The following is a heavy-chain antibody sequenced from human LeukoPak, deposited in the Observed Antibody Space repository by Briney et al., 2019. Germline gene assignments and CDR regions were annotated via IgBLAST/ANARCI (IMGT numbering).Heavy chain of an antibody. D-gene: IGHD3-22*01. V-gene: IGHV3-48*04. CDR1: GFIVSSNY. Sequence: GGSLRVSCAVSGFIVSSNYMSWVRQAPGKGLEWVSYISSSSSTIYYADSVKGRFTISRDNAKNSLYLQMNSLRAEDTAVYYCARPLWGYDSSGYYDYWGQGTLVTVSS. CDR2: ISSSSSTI. J-gene: IGHJ4*02. CDR3: ARPLWGYDSSGYYDY.